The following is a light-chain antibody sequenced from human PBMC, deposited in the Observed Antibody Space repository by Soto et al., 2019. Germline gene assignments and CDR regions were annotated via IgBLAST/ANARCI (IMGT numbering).Light chain of an antibody. CDR1: QTITKYY. CDR2: GAS. J-gene: IGKJ3*01. Sequence: EIVLTQSPGTLSLSPGERATLSCRASQTITKYYLAWYQLKPGQAPRLLIYGASIRATDIPDRFSGSGSGTDFTLTISRLEPEDFAVYYCQRYDSSPFTFGPGTKVDI. CDR3: QRYDSSPFT. V-gene: IGKV3-20*01.